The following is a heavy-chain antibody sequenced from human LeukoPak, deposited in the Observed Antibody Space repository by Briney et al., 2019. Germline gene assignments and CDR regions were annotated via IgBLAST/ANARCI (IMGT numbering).Heavy chain of an antibody. Sequence: GGSLRLSCAASGFTVSSNYMSWVRQAPGKGLEWVSVIYSGGSTYYADSVKGRFTISRDNSKNTLYLQMNSLRAEDTAVYYCARSPLYGSGSYYHLGYWGQGTLVTVSS. V-gene: IGHV3-53*01. CDR3: ARSPLYGSGSYYHLGY. CDR1: GFTVSSNY. D-gene: IGHD3-10*01. CDR2: IYSGGST. J-gene: IGHJ4*02.